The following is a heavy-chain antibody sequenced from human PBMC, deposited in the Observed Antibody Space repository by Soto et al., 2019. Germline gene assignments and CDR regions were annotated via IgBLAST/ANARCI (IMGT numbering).Heavy chain of an antibody. CDR3: ARELLFGVFDN. CDR2: IYYSGST. V-gene: IGHV4-61*01. Sequence: SETLSLTCTVSSFSVSRGSYYWNWIRQPPGKRLEWIGYIYYSGSTNYNPSLKSQVTISVDTSKNQFSLKLSSVTAGDTAVYYWARELLFGVFDNLGKGTLVTVSA. CDR1: SFSVSRGSYY. J-gene: IGHJ4*02. D-gene: IGHD3-3*01.